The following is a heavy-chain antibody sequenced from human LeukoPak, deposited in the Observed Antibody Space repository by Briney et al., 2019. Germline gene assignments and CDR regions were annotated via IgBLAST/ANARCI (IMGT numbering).Heavy chain of an antibody. J-gene: IGHJ4*02. D-gene: IGHD2-21*02. CDR2: ISSSSSYI. V-gene: IGHV3-21*01. Sequence: GRSLRLSCAASGFTFSSYSMSWVRQAPGKGLEWVSSISSSSSYIYYADSVKGRFTISRDNAKNSLYLQMNSLRAEDTAVYYCARDSGLRIWDYWGQGTLVTVSS. CDR1: GFTFSSYS. CDR3: ARDSGLRIWDY.